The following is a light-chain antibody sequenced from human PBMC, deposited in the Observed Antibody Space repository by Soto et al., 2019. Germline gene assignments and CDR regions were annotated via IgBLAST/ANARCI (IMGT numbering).Light chain of an antibody. J-gene: IGKJ1*01. Sequence: DIQMTQSPPTLSASVGDRVTITCRASQSISSWLAWYQQKPGKAPKLLIYKASSLESGVPSRFSGSGSVTEFTLTITSLQPDDVATYYCQQYSDLWTFGQGTNVDFK. CDR1: QSISSW. CDR2: KAS. CDR3: QQYSDLWT. V-gene: IGKV1-5*03.